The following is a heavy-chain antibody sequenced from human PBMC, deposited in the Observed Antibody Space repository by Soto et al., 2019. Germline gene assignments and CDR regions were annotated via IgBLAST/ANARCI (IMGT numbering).Heavy chain of an antibody. CDR1: GYSFTSYW. Sequence: GESLKISCKGSGYSFTSYWISWVRQMPGKGLEWMGRIDPSDSYTNYSPSFQGHVTISADKSISTAYLQWSSLKASDTAMYYCLGTSGYYYGMDVWGQGTTVTVSS. CDR2: IDPSDSYT. CDR3: LGTSGYYYGMDV. V-gene: IGHV5-10-1*01. D-gene: IGHD1-1*01. J-gene: IGHJ6*02.